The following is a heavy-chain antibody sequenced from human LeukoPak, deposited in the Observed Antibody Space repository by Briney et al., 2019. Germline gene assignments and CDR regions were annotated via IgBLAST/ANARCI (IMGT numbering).Heavy chain of an antibody. CDR2: INSDGSST. D-gene: IGHD2-15*01. CDR3: ARDGISCIGGYCYSAD. V-gene: IGHV3-74*01. CDR1: GFTFSSYA. J-gene: IGHJ4*02. Sequence: PGGSLRLSCAASGFTFSSYAMSWVRQAPGKGLVWVSRINSDGSSTTYADSVKGRFTISRDNAKNTLYLQMNSLRAEDTAVYYCARDGISCIGGYCYSADWGQGILVTVSS.